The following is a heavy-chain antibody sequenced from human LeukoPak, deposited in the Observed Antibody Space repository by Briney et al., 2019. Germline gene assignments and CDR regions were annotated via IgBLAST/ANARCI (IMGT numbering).Heavy chain of an antibody. D-gene: IGHD3-22*01. CDR3: AKDPPTSITMIVVVTDY. Sequence: GGSLRLSCAASGFTFSRYAMSWVRQAPGKGLEWVSAISGSGGSTYYAGSVKRRFTISRDNYKNTLYLQMNSLRAEDTAVHYCAKDPPTSITMIVVVTDYWGQGTLVTVSS. CDR2: ISGSGGST. J-gene: IGHJ4*02. CDR1: GFTFSRYA. V-gene: IGHV3-23*01.